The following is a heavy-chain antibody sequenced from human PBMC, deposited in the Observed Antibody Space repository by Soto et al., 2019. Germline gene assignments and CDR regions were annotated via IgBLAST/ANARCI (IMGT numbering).Heavy chain of an antibody. CDR1: GGYISSGGYS. CDR2: IYHSGST. CDR3: ASQLRGLDY. J-gene: IGHJ4*02. D-gene: IGHD4-17*01. V-gene: IGHV4-30-2*01. Sequence: SETLSLTCAVSGGYISSGGYSWSWIRQPPGKGLEWIGYIYHSGSTYYNPSLKSRVTISVDRSKNQFSLKLSSVTAADTAVYYCASQLRGLDYWGQGTLVTVSS.